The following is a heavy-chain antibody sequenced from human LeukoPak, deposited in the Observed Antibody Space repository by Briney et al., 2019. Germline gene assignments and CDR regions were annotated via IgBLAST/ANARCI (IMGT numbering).Heavy chain of an antibody. CDR1: GFTFSSYG. Sequence: GGSLRLSCAASGFTFSSYGMHWVRQAPGKGLEWVAVISYDGSNKYYADSVKGRFTISRDNSKNTLYLQMNSLRAEDTAVYYCAKDPARWIQLWFGGSFDYWGQGTLVTVSS. CDR2: ISYDGSNK. CDR3: AKDPARWIQLWFGGSFDY. D-gene: IGHD5-18*01. V-gene: IGHV3-30*18. J-gene: IGHJ4*02.